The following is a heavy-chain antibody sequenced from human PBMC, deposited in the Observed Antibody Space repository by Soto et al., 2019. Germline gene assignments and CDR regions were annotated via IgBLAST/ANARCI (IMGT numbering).Heavy chain of an antibody. CDR1: GPNFGSYD. D-gene: IGHD3-3*01. CDR2: IGTLNDK. CDR3: AKSSGPDLGGGCSPPDY. V-gene: IGHV3-13*01. Sequence: PXGSLRLSCLVSGPNFGSYDIHWVRQSCEKGLEWVSAIGTLNDKYYADSVRGRFTISRENATHSVYLQMNSLRAGDTAVYFCAKSSGPDLGGGCSPPDYWGQGTLVTVSS. J-gene: IGHJ4*02.